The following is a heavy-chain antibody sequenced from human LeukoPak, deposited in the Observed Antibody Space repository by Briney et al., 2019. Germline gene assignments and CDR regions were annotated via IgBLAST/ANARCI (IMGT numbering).Heavy chain of an antibody. V-gene: IGHV4-4*02. D-gene: IGHD6-19*01. J-gene: IGHJ4*02. CDR1: GGSINSSNW. CDR3: ARDWDPTDSSGWRPFDY. Sequence: PSETLSLTCAVSGGSINSSNWWSWVRQPPGKGLEWIGEIYHSGSTNYNPSLKSRVTISVDKSKNQFSLKLSSVTAADTAVYYCARDWDPTDSSGWRPFDYWGQGTLVTVSS. CDR2: IYHSGST.